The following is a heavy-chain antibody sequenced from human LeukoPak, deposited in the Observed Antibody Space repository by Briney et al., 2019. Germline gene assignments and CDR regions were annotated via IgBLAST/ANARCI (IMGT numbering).Heavy chain of an antibody. CDR1: GGSLRGYY. V-gene: IGHV4-34*01. CDR2: INHSGST. Sequence: KPSETLSPTCAVYGGSLRGYYWSWIRQPPGKGLEWIGEINHSGSTNNNPSLKGRVTISVDTSKNQFSLKLSSVTAADTAVYYCARGRGYSYGFCWFDPWGQGTLVTVSS. CDR3: ARGRGYSYGFCWFDP. J-gene: IGHJ5*02. D-gene: IGHD5-18*01.